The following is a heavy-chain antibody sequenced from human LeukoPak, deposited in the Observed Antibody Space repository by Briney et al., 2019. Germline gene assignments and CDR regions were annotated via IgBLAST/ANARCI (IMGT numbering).Heavy chain of an antibody. D-gene: IGHD3-22*01. CDR3: ARDRKYYYDSSGYSTGADP. V-gene: IGHV1-18*01. CDR2: ISAYNGNT. Sequence: ASVKVSCKASGYTFTSYGITWVRQAPGQGLEWMGWISAYNGNTNYAQKFQGRVTMTRDTSISTAYMELSRLRSDDTAVYYCARDRKYYYDSSGYSTGADPWGQGTLVTVSS. J-gene: IGHJ5*02. CDR1: GYTFTSYG.